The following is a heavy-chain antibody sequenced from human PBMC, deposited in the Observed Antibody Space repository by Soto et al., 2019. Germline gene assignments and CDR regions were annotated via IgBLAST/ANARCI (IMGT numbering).Heavy chain of an antibody. V-gene: IGHV1-18*01. CDR1: GYTFSNHG. D-gene: IGHD6-13*01. J-gene: IGHJ5*02. CDR3: ARELYSSSWFDP. Sequence: ASVKVSCKASGYTFSNHGITWVRQAPGQGLEWMGWIGAYNGNTHYTQSLQGRVTMTTDTSTSTAYMELRSLRSDDTAVYYCARELYSSSWFDPWGQGTLVTVSS. CDR2: IGAYNGNT.